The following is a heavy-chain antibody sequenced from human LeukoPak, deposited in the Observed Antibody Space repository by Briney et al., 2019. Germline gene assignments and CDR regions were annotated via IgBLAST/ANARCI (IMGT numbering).Heavy chain of an antibody. CDR2: ISRCSSTI. CDR1: GFSFRSFW. V-gene: IGHV3-48*01. Sequence: PGGSLRLSCAASGFSFRSFWMSWVRQAPGKGLEWVSYISRCSSTIYYADSVKGRFTISRDNAKNSLYLQMNSLRAEDTAVYYCAKTESPSAFGYFDYWGQGTLVTVSS. J-gene: IGHJ4*02. CDR3: AKTESPSAFGYFDY. D-gene: IGHD1-14*01.